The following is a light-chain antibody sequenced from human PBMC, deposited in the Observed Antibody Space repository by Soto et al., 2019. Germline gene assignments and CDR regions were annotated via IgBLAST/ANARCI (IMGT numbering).Light chain of an antibody. Sequence: QSLVTQPPSVSVSLGQSLTISCTGTSRDVGAYNYVSLYQQQPGKAPKLMISEVSNRPSGVSNRFSGSKSGNTASLIISGLQAEDEADYYCCSFTSITTYVFGTGTKVTVL. J-gene: IGLJ1*01. CDR2: EVS. CDR1: SRDVGAYNY. V-gene: IGLV2-14*01. CDR3: CSFTSITTYV.